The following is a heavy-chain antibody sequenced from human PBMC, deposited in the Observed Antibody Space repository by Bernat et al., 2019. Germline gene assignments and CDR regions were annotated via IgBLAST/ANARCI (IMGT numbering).Heavy chain of an antibody. D-gene: IGHD6-13*01. CDR3: ARTLGVAAATGGY. Sequence: QLQLQESGPGLVKPSETLSLTCSISGGSIISNSYYWGWIRQPPGKGLEWIGSIHYSGTTYYNPSLESRLTISVDTSKNQFSLKLRSVTAADTAVYYCARTLGVAAATGGYWGQGTLVTVSS. CDR2: IHYSGTT. CDR1: GGSIISNSYY. J-gene: IGHJ4*02. V-gene: IGHV4-39*01.